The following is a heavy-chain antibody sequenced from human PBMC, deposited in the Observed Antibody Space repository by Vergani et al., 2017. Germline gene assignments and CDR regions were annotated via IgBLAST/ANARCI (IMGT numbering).Heavy chain of an antibody. CDR2: IIPIFGTE. V-gene: IGHV1-69*01. Sequence: QVQLVQSGAEVKKPGSSVKVSCKASGGTFSSYAISWVRQAPGQGLEWMGGIIPIFGTENYAQKLKGRVTITADESTSTAYMELSSLRSEDTAVYYCARSIAAAGPIDDWGQGTLVTVSS. CDR3: ARSIAAAGPIDD. J-gene: IGHJ4*02. D-gene: IGHD6-13*01. CDR1: GGTFSSYA.